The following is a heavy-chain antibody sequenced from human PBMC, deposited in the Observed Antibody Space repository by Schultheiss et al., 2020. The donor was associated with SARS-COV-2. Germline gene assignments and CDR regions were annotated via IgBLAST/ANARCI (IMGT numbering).Heavy chain of an antibody. CDR2: IYYSGST. D-gene: IGHD2-15*01. V-gene: IGHV4-61*01. CDR3: ARDARGYCSGGSCYSGYYYYGMDV. CDR1: GGSVSSGSDH. Sequence: SETLSLTCTVSGGSVSSGSDHWSWIRQPPGKGLEWIGYIYYSGSTYYNPSLKSRVTISVDKSKNQFSLKLSSVTAADTAVYYCARDARGYCSGGSCYSGYYYYGMDVWGQGTTVTVSS. J-gene: IGHJ6*02.